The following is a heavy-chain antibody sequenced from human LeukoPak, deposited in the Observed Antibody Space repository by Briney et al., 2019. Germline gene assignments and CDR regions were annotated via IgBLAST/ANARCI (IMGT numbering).Heavy chain of an antibody. CDR2: IIPIFGTA. J-gene: IGHJ4*02. Sequence: SVKVSCKASGGTFSSYAISWVRQAPGQGLEWMGGIIPIFGTANYAQKFQGRVTITTDESTSTAYMELSSLRSEDTAVYYCARGFGVSHRPRRTDKYYFDYWGQGILVTVSS. D-gene: IGHD3-3*01. V-gene: IGHV1-69*05. CDR3: ARGFGVSHRPRRTDKYYFDY. CDR1: GGTFSSYA.